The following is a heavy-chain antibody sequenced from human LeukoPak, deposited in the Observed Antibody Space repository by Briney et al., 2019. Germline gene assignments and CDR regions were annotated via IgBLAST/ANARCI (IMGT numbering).Heavy chain of an antibody. J-gene: IGHJ6*03. Sequence: GGSLRLSCAASGFIFSSYGMHWLRQAPGKGLEWLTFIRYDGSNKYYADSVKGRFTISRDNSKNTLYLQMNSPRAEDTAIYYCARGGLLGLGEFNEDYMDVWGKGTSVTVSS. CDR2: IRYDGSNK. V-gene: IGHV3-30*02. CDR1: GFIFSSYG. CDR3: ARGGLLGLGEFNEDYMDV. D-gene: IGHD3-10*01.